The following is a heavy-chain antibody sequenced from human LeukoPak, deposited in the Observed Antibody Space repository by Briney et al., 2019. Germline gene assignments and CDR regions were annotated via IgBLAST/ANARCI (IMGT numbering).Heavy chain of an antibody. D-gene: IGHD2-2*01. V-gene: IGHV1-69*05. J-gene: IGHJ5*02. CDR3: ARGIVVVPAAHVNWFDP. Sequence: SVKVSCKASGGTFSSYAISWVRQAPGQGLEWMGGIIPIFGTANYAQKFQGRVTITTDESTSTAHMELSSLRSEDTAVYYCARGIVVVPAAHVNWFDPWGQGTLVTVSS. CDR1: GGTFSSYA. CDR2: IIPIFGTA.